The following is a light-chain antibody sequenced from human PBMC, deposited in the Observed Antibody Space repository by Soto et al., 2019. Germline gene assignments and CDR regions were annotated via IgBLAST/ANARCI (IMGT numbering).Light chain of an antibody. CDR2: EVS. J-gene: IGLJ1*01. CDR3: SSYAGSNNYV. Sequence: QSALTQPPSASGSPGQSVTISCTGTSSDVGGYNYVSWYQQHPGKAPKLIIYEVSERPSGVPDRFSGSKSGNTASLTVSGLQAEDEADYYCSSYAGSNNYVFGTGTKPPS. CDR1: SSDVGGYNY. V-gene: IGLV2-8*01.